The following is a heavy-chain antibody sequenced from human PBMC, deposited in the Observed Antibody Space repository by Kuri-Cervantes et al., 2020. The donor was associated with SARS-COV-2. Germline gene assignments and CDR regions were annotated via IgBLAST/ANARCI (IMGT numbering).Heavy chain of an antibody. CDR3: VRDGDHWNFDY. D-gene: IGHD1-1*01. J-gene: IGHJ4*02. V-gene: IGHV3-74*01. CDR2: INPDGSYT. CDR1: GFTFSGHW. Sequence: GESLKISCAASGFTFSGHWIHWVRQAPGKGLVWVSRINPDGSYTNNADSVKGRFTLSRDNAKNMLFPQMNSLRAEDTAVYYCVRDGDHWNFDYWGQGTLVNVSS.